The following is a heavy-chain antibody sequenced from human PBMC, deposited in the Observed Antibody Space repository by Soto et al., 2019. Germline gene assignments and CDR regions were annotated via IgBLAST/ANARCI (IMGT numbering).Heavy chain of an antibody. J-gene: IGHJ5*02. CDR2: INHSGST. CDR1: GGSFSGYY. CDR3: ARGGRNWFEP. V-gene: IGHV4-34*01. Sequence: PSETLSLTYTVSGGSFSGYYWSWIRQPPGKGLEWIGEINHSGSTNYNPSLKSRVTISVDTSKNQFSLKLSSVTAADTAVYYCARGGRNWFEPWGQGTLVTVSS.